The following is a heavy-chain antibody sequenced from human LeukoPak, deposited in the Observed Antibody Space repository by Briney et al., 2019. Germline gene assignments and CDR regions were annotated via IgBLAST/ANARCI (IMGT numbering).Heavy chain of an antibody. CDR2: IYHSGST. V-gene: IGHV4-4*02. CDR3: ARAGVIPSYSSSWYDNWFDP. J-gene: IGHJ5*02. CDR1: GGSISSSNW. D-gene: IGHD6-13*01. Sequence: SETLSLTCAVSGGSISSSNWWSWVRQPPGKGLEWIGEIYHSGSTNYNPSLKSRVTISVDKSKNQFSLKLSSVTAADTAVYYCARAGVIPSYSSSWYDNWFDPWGQGTLVTVSS.